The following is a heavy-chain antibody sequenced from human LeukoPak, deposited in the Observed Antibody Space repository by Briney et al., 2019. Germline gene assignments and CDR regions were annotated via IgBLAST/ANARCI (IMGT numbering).Heavy chain of an antibody. Sequence: GASVKVSCKASGYTFTSYDINWVRQATGQGLEWMGWMNPNSGGTNYAQKFQGRVTMTRDTSISTAYMELSRLRSDDTAVYYCARNYHDYLVNYYYYYMDVWGKGTTVTVSS. CDR3: ARNYHDYLVNYYYYYMDV. CDR2: MNPNSGGT. J-gene: IGHJ6*03. CDR1: GYTFTSYD. V-gene: IGHV1-2*02. D-gene: IGHD1-7*01.